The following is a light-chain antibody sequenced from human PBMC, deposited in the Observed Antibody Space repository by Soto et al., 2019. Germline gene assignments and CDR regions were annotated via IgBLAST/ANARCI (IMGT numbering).Light chain of an antibody. J-gene: IGLJ3*02. CDR2: EGS. V-gene: IGLV2-23*01. CDR3: CPYAGSTPWV. Sequence: QSAVAQPAPVSGSPGQTITIACTGTSSDVGSYNLVSWYQQHPGKAPKLMIYEGSKRPSGVSNRFSGSKSGNTASLTISGLQAEDEADYYCCPYAGSTPWVLGGGTKVTV. CDR1: SSDVGSYNL.